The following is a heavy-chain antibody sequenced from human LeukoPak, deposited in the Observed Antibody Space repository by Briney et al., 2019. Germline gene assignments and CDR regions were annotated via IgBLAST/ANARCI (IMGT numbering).Heavy chain of an antibody. CDR2: ISSSSSYV. D-gene: IGHD3-10*01. Sequence: GGTLRLSCAASGFTFSSYSMNWVRQAPGKGLEWVSSISSSSSYVYYADSVKGRFTISRDNAKNSLYLQMNSLRAEDTAVYYCARAHYGSGLFDYWGQGTLVTVSS. CDR1: GFTFSSYS. J-gene: IGHJ4*02. CDR3: ARAHYGSGLFDY. V-gene: IGHV3-21*01.